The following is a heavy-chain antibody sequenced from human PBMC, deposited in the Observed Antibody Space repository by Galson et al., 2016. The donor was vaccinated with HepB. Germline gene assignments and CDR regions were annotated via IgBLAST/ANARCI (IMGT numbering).Heavy chain of an antibody. Sequence: SLRLSCATSGFTFTHHQMHWVRQVPGKGLVWVSRIEPDGSRPIYADSVKGRFTISRDNAENTLYLQMNSLTADDTALYYCAREGYSSGHCGAFDIWGRGTVVAVSS. D-gene: IGHD6-19*01. V-gene: IGHV3-74*01. J-gene: IGHJ3*02. CDR2: IEPDGSRP. CDR1: GFTFTHHQ. CDR3: AREGYSSGHCGAFDI.